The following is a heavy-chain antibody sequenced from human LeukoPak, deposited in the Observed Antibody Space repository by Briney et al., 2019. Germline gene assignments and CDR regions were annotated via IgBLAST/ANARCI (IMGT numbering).Heavy chain of an antibody. CDR1: GFTFSSYE. J-gene: IGHJ4*02. CDR2: ISSSGSTI. Sequence: GGSLRLSCAASGFTFSSYEMNWVRQAPGKGLEWVSYISSSGSTIYYADSVKGRFTISRDNARNSLCLQMNSLRAEDTAVYYCARLDYYGSGSYFDYWGQGTLVTVSS. CDR3: ARLDYYGSGSYFDY. D-gene: IGHD3-10*01. V-gene: IGHV3-48*03.